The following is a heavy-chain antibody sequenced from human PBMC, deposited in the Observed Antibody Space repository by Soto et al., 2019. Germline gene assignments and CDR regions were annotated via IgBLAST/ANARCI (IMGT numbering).Heavy chain of an antibody. V-gene: IGHV3-53*01. CDR2: IYSGDTT. J-gene: IGHJ6*02. Sequence: EVQLVESGGGLIQPGGSLRLSCAASGFTVSSNYMSWVRQAPGKGLEWVSVIYSGDTTYYAESVKGRFTISRDHSKSTLYLQMNSLRAEDTAVYYCARDLRTLYGMDVWGQGTTVTVSS. CDR1: GFTVSSNY. CDR3: ARDLRTLYGMDV.